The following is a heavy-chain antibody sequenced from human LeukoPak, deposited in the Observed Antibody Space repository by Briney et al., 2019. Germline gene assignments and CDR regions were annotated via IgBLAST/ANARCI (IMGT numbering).Heavy chain of an antibody. V-gene: IGHV3-53*01. CDR3: TKGTIWLPYDD. Sequence: GGSLRLSCTASGFTVSSNYMSWGRKAPGQGLELVSVIYSGCSTYYADTVKGRFTISRDNSKNTLYFQMNSLRAEDTAVYYCTKGTIWLPYDDWGQGTLVTDPS. CDR2: IYSGCST. D-gene: IGHD5-18*01. J-gene: IGHJ1*01. CDR1: GFTVSSNY.